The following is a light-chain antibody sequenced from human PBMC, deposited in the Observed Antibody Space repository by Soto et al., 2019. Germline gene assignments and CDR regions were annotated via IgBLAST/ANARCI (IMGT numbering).Light chain of an antibody. CDR1: QSISSY. V-gene: IGKV1-39*01. J-gene: IGKJ3*01. CDR3: QQYNNWSPFT. CDR2: AAS. Sequence: DIQMTQSPSSLSASVGDRVTITCRASQSISSYLNWYQQKPGKAPKLLIYAASSLQSGVPSRFSGSGSGTDFTLTISSLQSEDFAVYHCQQYNNWSPFTFGPGTKVDI.